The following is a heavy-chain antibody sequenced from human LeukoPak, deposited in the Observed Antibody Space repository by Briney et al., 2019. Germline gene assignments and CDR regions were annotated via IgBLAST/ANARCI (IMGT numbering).Heavy chain of an antibody. CDR2: INSDGSST. Sequence: PGGSLRLSCAASGFTFRSYWMHWVRQAPGKGLVWVSRINSDGSSTSYADSVKGRFTISRDNSKNTLYLQMNSLRAEDTAVYYCARGSLYDSSGYSTPAGYYFDYWGQGTLVTVSS. CDR1: GFTFRSYW. CDR3: ARGSLYDSSGYSTPAGYYFDY. D-gene: IGHD3-22*01. V-gene: IGHV3-74*01. J-gene: IGHJ4*02.